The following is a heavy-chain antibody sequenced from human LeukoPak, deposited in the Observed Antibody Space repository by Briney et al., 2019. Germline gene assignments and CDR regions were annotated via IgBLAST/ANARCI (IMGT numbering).Heavy chain of an antibody. D-gene: IGHD6-13*01. CDR3: ARADSTSWFDY. CDR2: ISSSGGYT. J-gene: IGHJ4*02. Sequence: PGGSLRLSCAASGFTFSDYYMIWIRQAPGKGLEWVSYISSSGGYTSHADSVKGRLTISRDNAKNSLYLQMNSLRAEDTAVYYCARADSTSWFDYWGQGTQVTVSS. V-gene: IGHV3-11*05. CDR1: GFTFSDYY.